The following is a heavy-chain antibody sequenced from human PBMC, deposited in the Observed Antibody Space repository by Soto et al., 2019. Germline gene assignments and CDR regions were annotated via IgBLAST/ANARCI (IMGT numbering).Heavy chain of an antibody. CDR2: ISGSGGST. V-gene: IGHV3-23*01. CDR1: GFTFSSYA. Sequence: GGSLRLSCAASGFTFSSYAMSWVRQAPGKGLEWVSAISGSGGSTYYADSVKGRFTISRDNSKDTLYLQMNSLRAEDTAVYYCAKMPFFPANIAVAAAPYYFDYWGQGTLVSVSS. CDR3: AKMPFFPANIAVAAAPYYFDY. J-gene: IGHJ4*02. D-gene: IGHD2-15*01.